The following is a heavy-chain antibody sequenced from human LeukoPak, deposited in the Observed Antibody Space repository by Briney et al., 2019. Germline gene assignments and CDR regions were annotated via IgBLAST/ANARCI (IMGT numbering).Heavy chain of an antibody. CDR2: IYYSGTT. CDR1: GGSISSYY. V-gene: IGHV4-59*01. J-gene: IGHJ4*02. Sequence: SETLSLTCTVPGGSISSYYWSWLRQPPGKGLEWIGYIYYSGTTNYNPSLKSRVTISVDTSKNQFSLKLSSVTAADTAVYYCARGVYIAAAQYGYWGQGTLVTVSS. D-gene: IGHD6-13*01. CDR3: ARGVYIAAAQYGY.